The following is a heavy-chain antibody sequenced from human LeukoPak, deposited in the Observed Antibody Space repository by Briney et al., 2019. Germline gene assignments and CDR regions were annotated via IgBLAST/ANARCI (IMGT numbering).Heavy chain of an antibody. J-gene: IGHJ4*02. CDR2: IYPGDSDT. CDR3: ASHPSYSSGWYEGYY. CDR1: GYSFTSYW. V-gene: IGHV5-51*01. D-gene: IGHD6-19*01. Sequence: GESLKISCKGSGYSFTSYWIGWVRQMPGKGLVWMGIIYPGDSDTRYSPSFQGQVTISADKSISTAYLQWSSLRASDTAMYYCASHPSYSSGWYEGYYWGQGTLVTVSS.